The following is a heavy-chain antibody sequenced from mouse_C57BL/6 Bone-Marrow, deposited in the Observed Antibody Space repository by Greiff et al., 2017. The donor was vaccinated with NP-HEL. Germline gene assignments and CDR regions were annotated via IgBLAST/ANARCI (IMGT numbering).Heavy chain of an antibody. Sequence: QVQLKESGAELVKPGASVKISCKASGYAFSSYWMNWVKQRPGKGLEWIGQIYPGDGDTNYNGKFKGKATLTADKSSSTASMQLSSLTSEDSAVYFCARLPFITTVVDYFDYWGQGTTLTVSS. V-gene: IGHV1-80*01. CDR1: GYAFSSYW. CDR2: IYPGDGDT. J-gene: IGHJ2*01. CDR3: ARLPFITTVVDYFDY. D-gene: IGHD1-1*01.